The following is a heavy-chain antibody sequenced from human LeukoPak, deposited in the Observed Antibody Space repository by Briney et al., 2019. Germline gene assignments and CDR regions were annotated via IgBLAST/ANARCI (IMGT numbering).Heavy chain of an antibody. CDR1: GGSFSGYY. D-gene: IGHD3-10*01. CDR2: INHSGST. V-gene: IGHV4-34*01. J-gene: IGHJ4*02. CDR3: ARLPRYVNMVRGQVDY. Sequence: KPSETLSLTCAVYGGSFSGYYWSWIRQPPGKGLEWIGEINHSGSTNYNPSLKSRVTISVDTSKNQFSLKLSSVTAADTAVYYCARLPRYVNMVRGQVDYWGQGTLVTVSS.